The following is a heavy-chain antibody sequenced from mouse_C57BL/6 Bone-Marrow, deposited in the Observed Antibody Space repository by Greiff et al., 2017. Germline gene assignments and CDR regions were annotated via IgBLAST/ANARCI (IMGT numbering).Heavy chain of an antibody. CDR1: GYTFTDYE. D-gene: IGHD2-1*01. V-gene: IGHV1-15*01. CDR2: IDPETGGT. J-gene: IGHJ3*01. CDR3: TNYGNSAWFAY. Sequence: QVQLQQPGAELVRPGASVTLSCKASGYTFTDYEMHWVKQTPVHGLEWIGAIDPETGGTAYNQKFKGKAILTADKSSSTAYMELRSLTSEDSAVYCCTNYGNSAWFAYWGQGTLVTVSA.